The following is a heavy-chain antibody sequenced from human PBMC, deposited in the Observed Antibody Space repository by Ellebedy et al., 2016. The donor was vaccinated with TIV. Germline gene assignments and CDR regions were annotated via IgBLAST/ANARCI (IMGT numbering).Heavy chain of an antibody. V-gene: IGHV1-69*13. Sequence: SVKVSCXASGGTFSSYAISWVRQAPGHGLAWIGGNIPIFGTTDYAQKFQVRATITADESTSTLNIDRLRSEDTALYYCATVMDFGPGSSFDYWGPGTLVTVSS. CDR1: GGTFSSYA. D-gene: IGHD3/OR15-3a*01. J-gene: IGHJ4*02. CDR3: ATVMDFGPGSSFDY. CDR2: NIPIFGTT.